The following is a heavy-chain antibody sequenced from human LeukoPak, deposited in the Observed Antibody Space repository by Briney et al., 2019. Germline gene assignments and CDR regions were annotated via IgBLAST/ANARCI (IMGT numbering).Heavy chain of an antibody. D-gene: IGHD5-24*01. CDR2: ISETGGTI. CDR1: GFTFSNYA. J-gene: IGHJ4*02. Sequence: GGSLRLSCAPSGFTFSNYAMSWVRQAPGKGLEWVSAISETGGTIHYADSVRGRFTISRDNSKNTLYLQMNSLRAGDTAVYYCAREMTIITYSFDSWGQGTLVTVSS. V-gene: IGHV3-23*01. CDR3: AREMTIITYSFDS.